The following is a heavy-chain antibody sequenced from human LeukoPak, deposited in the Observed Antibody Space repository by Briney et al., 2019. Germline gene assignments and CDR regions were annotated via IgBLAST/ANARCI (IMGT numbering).Heavy chain of an antibody. J-gene: IGHJ4*02. D-gene: IGHD6-19*01. Sequence: GGSLRLSRAASGFSFSSYRMNWVRQAPGKGREWVSSVSNSGDYIHYADSVKGRYTISRDNSKNSLYLQMNSPRAEDTAVYYCVRDKYSSGWADFDYWGQGTLVTVSS. V-gene: IGHV3-21*06. CDR1: GFSFSSYR. CDR3: VRDKYSSGWADFDY. CDR2: VSNSGDYI.